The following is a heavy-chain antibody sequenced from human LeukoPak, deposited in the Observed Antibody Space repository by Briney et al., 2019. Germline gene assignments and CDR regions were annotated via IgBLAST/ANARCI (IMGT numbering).Heavy chain of an antibody. CDR1: GGSISSSSYY. CDR2: ISGSGGST. V-gene: IGHV3-23*01. Sequence: ETLSLTCTVSGGSISSSSYYWGWIRQPPGKGLGWVSAISGSGGSTYYADSVKGRFTISRDNSKNTLYLQMNSLRAEDTAVYYCAKGLVVVPAEKGSSRQEYYFDYWGQGTLVTVSS. CDR3: AKGLVVVPAEKGSSRQEYYFDY. D-gene: IGHD2-2*01. J-gene: IGHJ4*02.